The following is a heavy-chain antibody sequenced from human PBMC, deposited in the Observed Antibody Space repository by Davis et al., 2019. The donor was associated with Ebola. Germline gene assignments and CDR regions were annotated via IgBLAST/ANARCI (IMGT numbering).Heavy chain of an antibody. Sequence: GESLKISCAASGFTFSSYGMHWVRQAPGKGLEWVAVISYDGSNKYYADSVKGRFTISRDNSKNTLYLQMNSLRGEDTAVYYCAKRSDYRSFDYWGQGTLVTVSS. V-gene: IGHV3-30*18. J-gene: IGHJ4*02. CDR1: GFTFSSYG. CDR3: AKRSDYRSFDY. CDR2: ISYDGSNK. D-gene: IGHD4-11*01.